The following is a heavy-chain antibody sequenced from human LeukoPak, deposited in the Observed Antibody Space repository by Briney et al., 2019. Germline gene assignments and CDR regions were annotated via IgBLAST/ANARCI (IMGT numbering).Heavy chain of an antibody. CDR1: GFTFSDYY. Sequence: NPGGSLRLSCAASGFTFSDYYMSWIRQPPGKGLEWIGSIYYSGSTYYNPSLKSRVTISVDTSKNQFSLKLSSVTAADTAVYYCARLPTVTFFDYWGQGTLVTVSS. CDR2: IYYSGST. D-gene: IGHD4-17*01. J-gene: IGHJ4*02. V-gene: IGHV4-38-2*01. CDR3: ARLPTVTFFDY.